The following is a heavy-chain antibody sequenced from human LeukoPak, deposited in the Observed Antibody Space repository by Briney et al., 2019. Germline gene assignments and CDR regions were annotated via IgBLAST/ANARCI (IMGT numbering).Heavy chain of an antibody. V-gene: IGHV3-9*01. Sequence: GRSLRLSCAASGFTFDDYAMHWVRQAPGKGLEWVSGISWNSGSIGYADSVKGRFTISRDNAKNSLYLQMNSLRAEDTAVYYCAKFTRSSGDCLWGQGILVTVSS. CDR1: GFTFDDYA. CDR2: ISWNSGSI. D-gene: IGHD2-21*01. J-gene: IGHJ4*02. CDR3: AKFTRSSGDCL.